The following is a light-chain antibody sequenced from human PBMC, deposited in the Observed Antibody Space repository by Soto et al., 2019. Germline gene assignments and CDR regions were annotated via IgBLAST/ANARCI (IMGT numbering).Light chain of an antibody. CDR1: SSDVGGYNY. V-gene: IGLV2-11*01. CDR2: DVT. Sequence: QSVLTQPRSVSGSPGQSVTISCTGTSSDVGGYNYVSWYQQHPGKAPKLMIYDVTKRPSGVPDRFSGSKSGNTASLTISGLQAEDKADYYCCSYAGSQTLVFGTGTKVTVL. CDR3: CSYAGSQTLV. J-gene: IGLJ1*01.